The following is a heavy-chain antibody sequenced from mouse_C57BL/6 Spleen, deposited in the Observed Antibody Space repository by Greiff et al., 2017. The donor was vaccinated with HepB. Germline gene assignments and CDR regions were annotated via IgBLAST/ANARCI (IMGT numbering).Heavy chain of an antibody. Sequence: QVQLQQSGAELVRPGTSVKVSCKASGYAFTNYLIEWVKQRPGQGLEWIGVINPGSGGTNYNEKFKGKATLTADKSSSTAYMQLSSLTSEDSAVYFCARGYYDYDDYFDYWGQGTTLTVSS. V-gene: IGHV1-54*01. CDR2: INPGSGGT. CDR1: GYAFTNYL. D-gene: IGHD2-4*01. CDR3: ARGYYDYDDYFDY. J-gene: IGHJ2*01.